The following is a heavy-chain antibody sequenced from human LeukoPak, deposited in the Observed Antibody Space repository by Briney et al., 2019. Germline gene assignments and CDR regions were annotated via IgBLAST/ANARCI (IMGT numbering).Heavy chain of an antibody. V-gene: IGHV3-30*02. CDR3: AKDSAEGSGTFFDY. CDR1: GFTFSTSG. D-gene: IGHD1-7*01. Sequence: GGSLRLSCAASGFTFSTSGMHWVRQAPGKGLEWVTFIRDDGSNTYYADSVKGRFTISRDNSKNTLYLQMNSLRPEDTALYYCAKDSAEGSGTFFDYWGQGTLVTVSS. J-gene: IGHJ4*02. CDR2: IRDDGSNT.